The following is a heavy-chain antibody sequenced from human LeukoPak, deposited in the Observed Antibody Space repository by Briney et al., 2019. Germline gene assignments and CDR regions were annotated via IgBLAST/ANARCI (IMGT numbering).Heavy chain of an antibody. CDR3: ARHPSSSYGSGSLSDY. D-gene: IGHD3-10*01. J-gene: IGHJ4*02. CDR2: IGTSSGAI. Sequence: GGSLRLSCSASGFTFSTYNMNWVRQAPGKGLEWVSFIGTSSGAIYYADSVKGRFTISRDNAKKSLYLQMNSLRDEDTAVYYCARHPSSSYGSGSLSDYWGQGTLVTVSS. CDR1: GFTFSTYN. V-gene: IGHV3-48*02.